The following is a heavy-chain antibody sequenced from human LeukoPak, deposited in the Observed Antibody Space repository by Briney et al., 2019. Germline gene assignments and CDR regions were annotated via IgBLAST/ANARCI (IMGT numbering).Heavy chain of an antibody. J-gene: IGHJ5*02. D-gene: IGHD3-3*01. CDR3: ARYYDFWSGYPRGIRNWFDP. CDR1: GGSISSGDYY. CDR2: INHSGST. V-gene: IGHV4-39*07. Sequence: SETLSLTCTVSGGSISSGDYYWSWIRQPPGKGLEWIGEINHSGSTNYNPSLKSRVTISVDTSKNQFSLKLSSVTAADTAVYYCARYYDFWSGYPRGIRNWFDPWGQGTLVTVSS.